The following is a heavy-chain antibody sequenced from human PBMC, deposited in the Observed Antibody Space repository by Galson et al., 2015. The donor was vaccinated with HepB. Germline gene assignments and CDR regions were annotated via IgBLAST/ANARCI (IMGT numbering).Heavy chain of an antibody. Sequence: ETLSLTCTVSGYSISSGYYWGWVRQPPGKGLEWIGSIYHSGSPYYNPSLKSRVTISVDTSKNQFSLKLSSVSAADTAVYYCARAYGGKDAFDIWGQGTMATVSS. J-gene: IGHJ3*02. CDR2: IYHSGSP. V-gene: IGHV4-38-2*02. CDR1: GYSISSGYY. D-gene: IGHD4-23*01. CDR3: ARAYGGKDAFDI.